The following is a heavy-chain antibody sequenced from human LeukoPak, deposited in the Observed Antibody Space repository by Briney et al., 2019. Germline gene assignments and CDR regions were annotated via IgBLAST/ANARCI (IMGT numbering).Heavy chain of an antibody. D-gene: IGHD2-2*01. CDR1: GGSFSGYY. CDR3: ARVLLGYCSSTSCYQYYYYYGMDV. V-gene: IGHV4-34*01. J-gene: IGHJ6*02. CDR2: INHSGST. Sequence: ASETLSLTCAVYGGSFSGYYWTWIRQPPGKGLEWIGEINHSGSTNYNPSLKSRVTISVDISKNRFSLKLSYVTAADTAVYYCARVLLGYCSSTSCYQYYYYYGMDVWGQGTTVTVSS.